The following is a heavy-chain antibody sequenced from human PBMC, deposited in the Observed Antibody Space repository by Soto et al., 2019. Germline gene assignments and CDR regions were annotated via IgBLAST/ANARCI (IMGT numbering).Heavy chain of an antibody. Sequence: QVHLQESGPGLVKPSGTLSLTCAVSGGSISSTNWWSWVRQSPGKGLEWIGEIYHSGSINYSPSLASRLTISVDKSKNQFSLKLSSVTAAVTAVYYCAKNNDYNPSGRDDAFDFWGRGTVVTVSA. D-gene: IGHD3-10*01. CDR1: GGSISSTNW. CDR3: AKNNDYNPSGRDDAFDF. CDR2: IYHSGSI. V-gene: IGHV4-4*02. J-gene: IGHJ3*01.